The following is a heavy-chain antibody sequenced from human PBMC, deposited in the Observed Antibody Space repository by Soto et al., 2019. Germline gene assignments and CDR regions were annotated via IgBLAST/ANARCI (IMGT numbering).Heavy chain of an antibody. D-gene: IGHD3-22*01. V-gene: IGHV4-31*03. Sequence: PSETLSLTCTVSGGSISSGGYYWSWIRQHPGKGLEWIGYIYYSGSTYYNPSLKSRVTISVDTSKNQFSLKLSSVTAADTAVYYCASPSTRSSGSIDAFDIWGQGTMVTVSS. CDR2: IYYSGST. CDR1: GGSISSGGYY. J-gene: IGHJ3*02. CDR3: ASPSTRSSGSIDAFDI.